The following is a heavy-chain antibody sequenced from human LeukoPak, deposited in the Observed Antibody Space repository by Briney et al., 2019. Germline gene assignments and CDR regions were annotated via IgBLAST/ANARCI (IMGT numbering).Heavy chain of an antibody. CDR3: ARTRRDSSGYYLDY. CDR2: IYYSGST. CDR1: GGSISSGGNY. J-gene: IGHJ4*02. D-gene: IGHD3-22*01. Sequence: PSQTLPLTCTVSGGSISSGGNYWSWIRQHPGKGLEWIGYIYYSGSTYYNPSLKSRVTISLDTSKNQFSLKLSSVTAADTAVYYCARTRRDSSGYYLDYWGQGTLVTVSS. V-gene: IGHV4-31*03.